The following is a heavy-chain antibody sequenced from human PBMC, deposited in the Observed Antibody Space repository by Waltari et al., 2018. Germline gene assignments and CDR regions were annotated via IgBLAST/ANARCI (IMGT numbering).Heavy chain of an antibody. V-gene: IGHV1-69*01. J-gene: IGHJ4*02. CDR1: GGTFSSYA. Sequence: QVQLVQSGAEVKKTGSSVKVSCKAPGGTFSSYAISWARQAPGQGLEWMGGFIPIFGTANYAQKFQGRVTITADESTSTASMELSSLRSEDTAVYYCATTTRGYCSGGSCYYFDYWGQGTLVTVSS. CDR3: ATTTRGYCSGGSCYYFDY. D-gene: IGHD2-15*01. CDR2: FIPIFGTA.